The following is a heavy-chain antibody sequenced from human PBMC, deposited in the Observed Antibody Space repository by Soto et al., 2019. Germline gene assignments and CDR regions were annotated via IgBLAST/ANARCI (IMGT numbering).Heavy chain of an antibody. D-gene: IGHD3-10*01. J-gene: IGHJ6*02. CDR1: GFTFSSYC. Sequence: GGSLTLSCAASGFTFSSYCMHWARQAPGKGLVWVSRINSDGSSTSYADSVKRRFTISRDNAKNTLYLQMNSLRAEDTAVYYCARVYYYGSGSYYSYYGMDVWGQGTTVTVSS. V-gene: IGHV3-74*01. CDR2: INSDGSST. CDR3: ARVYYYGSGSYYSYYGMDV.